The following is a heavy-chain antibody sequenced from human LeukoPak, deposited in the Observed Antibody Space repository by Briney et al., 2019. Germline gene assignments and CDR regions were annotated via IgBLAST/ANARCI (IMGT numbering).Heavy chain of an antibody. CDR2: IYYSGST. V-gene: IGHV4-39*01. D-gene: IGHD2-2*01. Sequence: PSETLSLTCTVSGGSISGSSYYWGWIRQPPGKGLEWIGSIYYSGSTYYNPSLKSRATISVDTSKNQFSLKLSSVTAADTAVYYCARQLGYCSSTSCYADKVDYWGQGTLVTVSS. CDR3: ARQLGYCSSTSCYADKVDY. J-gene: IGHJ4*02. CDR1: GGSISGSSYY.